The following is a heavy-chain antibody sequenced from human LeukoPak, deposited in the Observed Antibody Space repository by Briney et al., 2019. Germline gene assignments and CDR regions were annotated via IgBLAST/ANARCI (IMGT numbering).Heavy chain of an antibody. D-gene: IGHD1/OR15-1a*01. V-gene: IGHV3-48*01. CDR2: ISSRSSTI. CDR3: ARDARVEQGY. Sequence: GGSLRLSCAASGFTFSSYSMNWVRQAPGKGLEWVSYISSRSSTIYYADSVKGRFTISRDNAKNSLYLQMNSLRAEDTAVYYCARDARVEQGYWGQGTLVTVSS. CDR1: GFTFSSYS. J-gene: IGHJ4*02.